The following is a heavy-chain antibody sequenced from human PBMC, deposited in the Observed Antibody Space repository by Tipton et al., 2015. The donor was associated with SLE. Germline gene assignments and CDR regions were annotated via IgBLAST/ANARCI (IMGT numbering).Heavy chain of an antibody. Sequence: PGLVKPSGTLSLTCAVSGASITSSDWWSWVRQPPGKGLEYIGEIHHSGSTNSNPSLKSRVTISVDKSKNQFSLKLSSVTVADTAVYYCAKDYNHDNADYNWGQGTLVIVSS. D-gene: IGHD4-17*01. V-gene: IGHV4-4*02. CDR1: GASITSSDW. CDR2: IHHSGST. J-gene: IGHJ4*02. CDR3: AKDYNHDNADYN.